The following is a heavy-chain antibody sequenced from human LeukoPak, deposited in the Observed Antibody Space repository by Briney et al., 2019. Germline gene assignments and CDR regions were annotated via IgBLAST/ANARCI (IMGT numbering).Heavy chain of an antibody. Sequence: GASVKVSCKASGYTFTSYGISWVRQAPGQGLEWMGWISAYNGNTNYAQKLQGRVTMTTDTSTSTAYMELRSLRSDDTAVYYCARDPHLAVAGLDSDDYWGQGTLVTVSS. CDR3: ARDPHLAVAGLDSDDY. J-gene: IGHJ4*02. V-gene: IGHV1-18*01. CDR1: GYTFTSYG. D-gene: IGHD6-19*01. CDR2: ISAYNGNT.